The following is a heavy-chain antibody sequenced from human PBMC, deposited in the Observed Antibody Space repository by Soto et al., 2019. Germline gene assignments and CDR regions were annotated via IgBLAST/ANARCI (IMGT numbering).Heavy chain of an antibody. CDR2: ISGSGSTI. CDR1: GFTFSSHE. CDR3: ARGGVY. V-gene: IGHV3-48*03. D-gene: IGHD2-8*01. J-gene: IGHJ1*01. Sequence: QLGGSLRLSCEATGFTFSSHEMNWIRQTPGKRLEWIAKISGSGSTINYADSVKGRFTISRDNVQRTLHLQMDSLRVEDTGVYYCARGGVYWGRGTLVTVSS.